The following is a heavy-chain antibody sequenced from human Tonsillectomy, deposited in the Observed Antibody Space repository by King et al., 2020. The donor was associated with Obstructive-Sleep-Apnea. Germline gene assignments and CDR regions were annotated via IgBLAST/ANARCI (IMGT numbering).Heavy chain of an antibody. V-gene: IGHV4-59*01. CDR1: GGSISSYY. D-gene: IGHD3-22*01. CDR2: IYYSGST. CDR3: ARTYYYDSSGYFYGDWSFDL. Sequence: QLQESGPGLVKPSETLSLTCTVSGGSISSYYWSWIRQPPGKGLEWIGYIYYSGSTHYNPSLKSRVTISVDTSKNQFSLKLSTVTAADTAVYYCARTYYYDSSGYFYGDWSFDLWGRGSLVTVSS. J-gene: IGHJ2*01.